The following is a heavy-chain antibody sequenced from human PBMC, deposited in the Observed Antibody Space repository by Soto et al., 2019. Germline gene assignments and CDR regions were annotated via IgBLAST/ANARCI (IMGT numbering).Heavy chain of an antibody. V-gene: IGHV3-23*01. CDR3: AKGSDDFWSGYFSYYYYMDV. D-gene: IGHD3-3*01. CDR1: GFTFSSYA. J-gene: IGHJ6*03. CDR2: ISGSGGST. Sequence: GGSLRLSCAASGFTFSSYAMSWVRQAPGKGLEWVSAISGSGGSTYYADSVKGRFTISRDNSKNTLYLQMNSLRAEDTAVYYCAKGSDDFWSGYFSYYYYMDVWGKGTTVTVSS.